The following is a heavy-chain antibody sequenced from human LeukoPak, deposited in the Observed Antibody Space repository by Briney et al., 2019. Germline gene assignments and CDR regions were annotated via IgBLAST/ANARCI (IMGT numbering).Heavy chain of an antibody. CDR3: AKDRRPTSQVLDAFDI. CDR1: GFTFSSYA. V-gene: IGHV3-23*01. J-gene: IGHJ3*02. Sequence: GGSLRLSCAASGFTFSSYAMSWVRQAPGKGLEWVSAISGSGGSTYYADSVKGRFTISRDNSKNTLYLQMNSLRAEDTAVYYCAKDRRPTSQVLDAFDIWGQGTMVTVSS. CDR2: ISGSGGST. D-gene: IGHD2/OR15-2a*01.